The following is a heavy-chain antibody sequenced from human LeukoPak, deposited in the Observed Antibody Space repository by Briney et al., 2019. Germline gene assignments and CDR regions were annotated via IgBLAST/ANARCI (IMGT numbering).Heavy chain of an antibody. D-gene: IGHD4-23*01. CDR3: ARVDGGLFDY. CDR1: GEYFSTSS. Sequence: SETLSLTCAVYGEYFSTSSWSWIRQPPGKGLEWIGDINYYGNTNYSPSLKSRLTISIDTSKNQFSLKLNSVTAADTAVYYCARVDGGLFDYWGQGTLVTVSS. CDR2: INYYGNT. V-gene: IGHV4-34*01. J-gene: IGHJ4*02.